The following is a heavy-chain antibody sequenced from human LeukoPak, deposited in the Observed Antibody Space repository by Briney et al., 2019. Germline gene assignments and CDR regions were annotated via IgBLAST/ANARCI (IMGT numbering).Heavy chain of an antibody. J-gene: IGHJ4*02. V-gene: IGHV4-34*01. Sequence: SETLSLTCPVYGGSFSGYYWSWIRQPPGKGLEWIGEINHSGSTNYNPSLKSRVTISVDTSKNQFSLKLSSVTAADTAVYYCARARQGTVTIRMRVFYFDYWGQGTLVTGSS. D-gene: IGHD4-17*01. CDR1: GGSFSGYY. CDR2: INHSGST. CDR3: ARARQGTVTIRMRVFYFDY.